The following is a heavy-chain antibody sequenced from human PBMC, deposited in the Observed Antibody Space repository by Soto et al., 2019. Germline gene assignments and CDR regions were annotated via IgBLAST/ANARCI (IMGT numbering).Heavy chain of an antibody. Sequence: QPGGNPGLSCAASGFTFSSYGMHWVRQAPGKGLEWVAVISYDGSNKYYADSVKGRFTISRDNSKNTLYLQMNSLRADDTAVYYCAKDHYYYGSWSYSRAYYYYMHALGNGIPV. V-gene: IGHV3-30*18. CDR2: ISYDGSNK. D-gene: IGHD3-10*01. CDR3: AKDHYYYGSWSYSRAYYYYMHA. J-gene: IGHJ6*03. CDR1: GFTFSSYG.